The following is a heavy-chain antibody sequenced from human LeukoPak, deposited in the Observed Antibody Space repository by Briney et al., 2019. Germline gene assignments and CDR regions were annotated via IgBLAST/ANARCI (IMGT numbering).Heavy chain of an antibody. CDR1: GFTFSSDA. Sequence: RPGGSLRLSCAASGFTFSSDAMSWVRQAPGKGLEWVSAISGSGGSTYYADSVKGRFTISRDNAKNSLYLQMNSLRAEDTAVYYCAELGITMIGGVWGKGTTVTISS. D-gene: IGHD3-10*02. J-gene: IGHJ6*04. V-gene: IGHV3-23*01. CDR2: ISGSGGST. CDR3: AELGITMIGGV.